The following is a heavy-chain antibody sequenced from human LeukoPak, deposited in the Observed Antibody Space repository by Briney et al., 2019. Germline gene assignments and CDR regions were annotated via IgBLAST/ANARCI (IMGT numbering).Heavy chain of an antibody. CDR1: GGSISSYY. J-gene: IGHJ4*02. Sequence: PSETLSLTCTVSGGSISSYYWSWIRQPPGKGLEWIGYIYCSGSTNYNPSLKSRVTISVDTSKNQFSLKLSSVTAADTAVYYCASVRSGWYLGYFDYWGQGTLVTVSS. CDR3: ASVRSGWYLGYFDY. V-gene: IGHV4-59*01. CDR2: IYCSGST. D-gene: IGHD6-19*01.